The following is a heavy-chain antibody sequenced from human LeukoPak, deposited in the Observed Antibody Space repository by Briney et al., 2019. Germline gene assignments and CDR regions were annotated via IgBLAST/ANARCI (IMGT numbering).Heavy chain of an antibody. D-gene: IGHD1-14*01. CDR1: GFTFSSYA. V-gene: IGHV3-23*01. CDR2: LSDSGGST. Sequence: GGSLRLSCAASGFTFSSYAMAWVRQAPGKGLEWVSSLSDSGGSTFYADSVIGRFTISRDNSKNMLYLQMNSLRADDTAVYYCARSNHLDYWGQGTLVTVSS. J-gene: IGHJ4*02. CDR3: ARSNHLDY.